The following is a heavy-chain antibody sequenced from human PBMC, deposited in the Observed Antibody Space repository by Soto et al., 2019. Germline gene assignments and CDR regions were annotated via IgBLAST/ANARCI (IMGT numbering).Heavy chain of an antibody. CDR1: GYTLTELS. V-gene: IGHV1-24*01. Sequence: GASVKVSSKVSGYTLTELSMHWVRQAPGKGLEWMGGFDPEDGETIYAQKFQGRVTMTEDTSTDTAYMELSSLRSEDTAVYYCATSQGYYDSSGYYYYGMDVWGQGTTVTVSS. D-gene: IGHD3-22*01. CDR2: FDPEDGET. CDR3: ATSQGYYDSSGYYYYGMDV. J-gene: IGHJ6*02.